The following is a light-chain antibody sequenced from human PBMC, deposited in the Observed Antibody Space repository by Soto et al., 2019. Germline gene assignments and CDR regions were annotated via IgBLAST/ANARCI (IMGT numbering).Light chain of an antibody. CDR3: QQYNNWPPLT. CDR1: QGVSSN. J-gene: IGKJ4*01. V-gene: IGKV3-15*01. Sequence: EIVMTQSPATLSVSPGERATLSCRASQGVSSNLAWYQQKPGQAPRLLIYGASTRAIGIPARFSGSGSGTEFTLTINSLQSEDFAVYYCQQYNNWPPLTFGGGTKVEIK. CDR2: GAS.